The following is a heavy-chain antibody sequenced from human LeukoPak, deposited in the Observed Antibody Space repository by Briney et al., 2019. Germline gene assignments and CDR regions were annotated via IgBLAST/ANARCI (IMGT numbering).Heavy chain of an antibody. CDR3: AEDSSGSYDAFDI. CDR2: IIPIFGTA. Sequence: GASVKVSCKASGGTFSSYAISWVRQAPGQGLEWMGGIIPIFGTANYAQKFQGRVTITADESTSTAYMELSSLRSGDTAVYYCAEDSSGSYDAFDIWGQGTMVTVSS. CDR1: GGTFSSYA. J-gene: IGHJ3*02. D-gene: IGHD3-22*01. V-gene: IGHV1-69*13.